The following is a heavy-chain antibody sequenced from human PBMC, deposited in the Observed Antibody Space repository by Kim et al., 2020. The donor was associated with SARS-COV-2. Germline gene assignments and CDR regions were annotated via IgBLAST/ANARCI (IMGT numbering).Heavy chain of an antibody. J-gene: IGHJ4*02. Sequence: SVKVSCKASGGTFSSYAISWVRQAPGQGLEWMGGIIPIFGTANYAQKFQGRVTITADESTSTAYMELSSLRSEDTAVYYCASRIHRGFGELWFFDYWGQGTLVTVSS. V-gene: IGHV1-69*13. CDR3: ASRIHRGFGELWFFDY. CDR1: GGTFSSYA. D-gene: IGHD3-10*01. CDR2: IIPIFGTA.